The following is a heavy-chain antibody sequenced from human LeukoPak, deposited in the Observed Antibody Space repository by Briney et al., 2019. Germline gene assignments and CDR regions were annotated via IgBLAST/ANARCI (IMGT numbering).Heavy chain of an antibody. CDR3: ARGRYLTTGGGAAAGFLDY. D-gene: IGHD6-13*01. Sequence: PSETLSLTCTVSGGSISSYYWSWIRQPPGKGLEWIGYIYYSGSTNYNPSLKSRVTISVDTSKNQFSLKLSSVTAADTAVYYCARGRYLTTGGGAAAGFLDYWGQGTLVTVSS. J-gene: IGHJ4*02. CDR2: IYYSGST. V-gene: IGHV4-59*01. CDR1: GGSISSYY.